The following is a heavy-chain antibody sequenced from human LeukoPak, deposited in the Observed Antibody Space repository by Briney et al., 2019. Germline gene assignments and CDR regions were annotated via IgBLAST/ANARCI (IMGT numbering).Heavy chain of an antibody. CDR3: ARVTPSGWYSYYYYGMDV. CDR2: IYYSGST. D-gene: IGHD6-19*01. V-gene: IGHV4-59*01. J-gene: IGHJ6*02. CDR1: GGFISSYY. Sequence: SETLSLTCTVSGGFISSYYWSLIRQPPGKRLHWIGYIYYSGSTNYNPSLKSRVTISVDTSKNQFSLKLSSVTAADTAVYYCARVTPSGWYSYYYYGMDVWGQGTTVTVSS.